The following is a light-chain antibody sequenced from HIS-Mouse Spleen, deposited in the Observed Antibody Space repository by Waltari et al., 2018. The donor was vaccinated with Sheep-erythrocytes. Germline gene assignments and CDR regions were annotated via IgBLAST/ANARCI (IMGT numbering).Light chain of an antibody. CDR2: EGS. CDR1: STSGWRYNL. CDR3: CSYAGSSTWV. Sequence: QSAPTQPASVSGSPGQSITIPCPGTSTSGWRYNLFPRYQQHPGKAPKLMIYEGSKRPSGVSNRCSGSKSGNTASLAISGLQAEDEADYYCCSYAGSSTWVFGGGTKLTVL. J-gene: IGLJ3*02. V-gene: IGLV2-23*01.